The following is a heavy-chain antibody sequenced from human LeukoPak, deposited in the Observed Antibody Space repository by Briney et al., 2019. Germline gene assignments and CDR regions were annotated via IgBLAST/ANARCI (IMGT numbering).Heavy chain of an antibody. V-gene: IGHV1-69*02. J-gene: IGHJ6*02. CDR3: AKDGVVVVATSVYYYYYGMDV. CDR1: GGTFSSYT. Sequence: GASVKVSCKASGGTFSSYTISWVRQAPGQELEWMGRIIPILNITDYAQNFQGRVTLTADKSTSTAYMELSTLRSEDTAVYYCAKDGVVVVATSVYYYYYGMDVWGQGTTVTVSS. CDR2: IIPILNIT. D-gene: IGHD2-2*01.